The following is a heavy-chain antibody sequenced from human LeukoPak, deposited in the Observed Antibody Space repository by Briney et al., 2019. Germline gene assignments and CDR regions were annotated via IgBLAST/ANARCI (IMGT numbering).Heavy chain of an antibody. J-gene: IGHJ4*02. CDR3: ARDLICTNGVCLYYFDY. Sequence: PGGSLRLSCVASGFTFDDYGMSWVRQAPGKGLEWVSGINWNGGSTGYADSVKGRFTISRDNAKNSLYLQMNSLRAEDTALYYCARDLICTNGVCLYYFDYWGQGTLVTVSS. D-gene: IGHD2-8*01. CDR2: INWNGGST. CDR1: GFTFDDYG. V-gene: IGHV3-20*04.